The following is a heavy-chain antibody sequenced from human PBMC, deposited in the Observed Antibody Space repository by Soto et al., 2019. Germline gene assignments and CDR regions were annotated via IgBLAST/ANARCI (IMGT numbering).Heavy chain of an antibody. CDR2: IYYSGST. D-gene: IGHD3-16*01. CDR3: ARVKLGERWLQPFDY. V-gene: IGHV4-59*01. Sequence: SETLSLTCTVSGDSISSCYWSWIRQPPGKGLEWIGYIYYSGSTNYNPSLKSRVTISVDTSKNQFSLKLSSVTAADTAVYYCARVKLGERWLQPFDYWGQGTPVTVSS. CDR1: GDSISSCY. J-gene: IGHJ4*02.